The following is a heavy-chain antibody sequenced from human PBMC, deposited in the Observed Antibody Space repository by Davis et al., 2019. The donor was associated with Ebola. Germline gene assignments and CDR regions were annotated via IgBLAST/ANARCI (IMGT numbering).Heavy chain of an antibody. Sequence: GESLKISCAASGISFSNYGMFWVRQAPGKVMEWVAVISPDGSDKNYADSGKGRFTISRDNSKNTLYLQMNSLRAEDTAVYYCARATYLDYWGQGTLVTVSS. J-gene: IGHJ4*02. CDR2: ISPDGSDK. V-gene: IGHV3-30*03. CDR1: GISFSNYG. CDR3: ARATYLDY.